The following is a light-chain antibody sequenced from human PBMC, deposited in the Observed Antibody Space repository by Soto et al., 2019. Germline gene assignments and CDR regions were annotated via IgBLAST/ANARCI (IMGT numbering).Light chain of an antibody. J-gene: IGKJ4*01. Sequence: AIQLTQSPSSLSASVGDRVTITCRASQGISSALAWYQQKPGKAPKLLIYDASSLESGVPSRFSGSGSGTEFTLTISSLQPEDFATYYCQQFNSYPPLLTFGGGTKVEIK. V-gene: IGKV1-13*02. CDR1: QGISSA. CDR3: QQFNSYPPLLT. CDR2: DAS.